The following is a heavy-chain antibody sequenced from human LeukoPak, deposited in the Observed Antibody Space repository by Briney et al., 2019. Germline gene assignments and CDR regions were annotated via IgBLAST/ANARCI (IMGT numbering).Heavy chain of an antibody. D-gene: IGHD3-3*01. Sequence: ETLSLTCAVYGGSFSGYYWSWIRQPPGKGLEWIGEINHSGSTNYNPSLKSRVTISVDTSKNQFSLKLSSVTAADTAVYYCARGPPRIFVSYYYYYMDVWGKGTTVTVSS. J-gene: IGHJ6*03. V-gene: IGHV4-34*01. CDR3: ARGPPRIFVSYYYYYMDV. CDR2: INHSGST. CDR1: GGSFSGYY.